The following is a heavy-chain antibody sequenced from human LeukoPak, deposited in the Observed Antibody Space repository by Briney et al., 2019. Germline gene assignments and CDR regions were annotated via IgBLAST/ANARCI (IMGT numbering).Heavy chain of an antibody. J-gene: IGHJ3*02. Sequence: PGGSLSLSCAASGFTFSDYYMSWIRQAPGKGLEWVSYISSSGSTIYYADSVKGRFTISRDNAKNSLYLQMNSLRAEDTAVYYCARDKDSSGYAYDAFDIWGQGTMVTVSP. CDR3: ARDKDSSGYAYDAFDI. V-gene: IGHV3-11*01. CDR2: ISSSGSTI. CDR1: GFTFSDYY. D-gene: IGHD3-22*01.